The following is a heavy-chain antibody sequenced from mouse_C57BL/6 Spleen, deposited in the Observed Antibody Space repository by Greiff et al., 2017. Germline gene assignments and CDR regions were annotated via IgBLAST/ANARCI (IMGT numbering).Heavy chain of an antibody. J-gene: IGHJ4*01. CDR2: IDPETGGT. CDR3: TRKSEIYYGYYYYAMDD. D-gene: IGHD2-2*01. Sequence: QVQLQQSGAELVRPGASVTLSCKASGYTFTDYEMHWVKQTPVHGLEWIGAIDPETGGTAYNQKFKGKAILTADKSSSTAYMELRSLTSEDSAVYYCTRKSEIYYGYYYYAMDDWGKGTSGTVSS. V-gene: IGHV1-15*01. CDR1: GYTFTDYE.